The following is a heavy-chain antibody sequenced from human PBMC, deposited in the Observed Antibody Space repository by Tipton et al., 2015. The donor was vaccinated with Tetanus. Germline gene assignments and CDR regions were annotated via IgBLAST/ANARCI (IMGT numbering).Heavy chain of an antibody. CDR1: GFTFRNYA. CDR3: ATSLGSYGDLAY. CDR2: IYSGSSST. D-gene: IGHD3-10*01. V-gene: IGHV3-23*03. Sequence: SLRLSCAASGFTFRNYALTWVRQAPGKGLEWVSLIYSGSSSTYYVDSVKGRFTISRDNSRDTLYLQMNSLRAEDTAIYYCATSLGSYGDLAYWGQGTLVTVSS. J-gene: IGHJ4*02.